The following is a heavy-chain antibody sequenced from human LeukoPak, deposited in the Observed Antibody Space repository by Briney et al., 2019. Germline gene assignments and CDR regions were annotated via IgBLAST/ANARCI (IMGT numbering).Heavy chain of an antibody. J-gene: IGHJ4*02. CDR1: GGSISSGGYY. V-gene: IGHV4-30-2*01. D-gene: IGHD3-3*01. CDR2: IYHSGST. Sequence: PSQTLSLTCTVSGGSISSGGYYWSWIRQPPGKGLEWIGYIYHSGSTYYNPSLKSRVTISVDRSKNQFSLKLSSVTAADTAVYYCARAGAFGVVIIPPLDWGQGTLVTVSS. CDR3: ARAGAFGVVIIPPLD.